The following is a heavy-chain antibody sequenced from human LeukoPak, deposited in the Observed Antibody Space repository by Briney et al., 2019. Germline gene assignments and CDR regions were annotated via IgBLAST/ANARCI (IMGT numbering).Heavy chain of an antibody. CDR1: GGSISSSNYN. J-gene: IGHJ4*02. Sequence: SETLSLTCTVSGGSISSSNYNWGWIRQPPGKGLEWIGSIYYSGGTYYNPSLLSRVTISVDTSKNQFSLKLNSVTAADTAVYYCARQPLYYDFWSGYSYFDYWGQGTLVTVSS. CDR3: ARQPLYYDFWSGYSYFDY. V-gene: IGHV4-39*01. D-gene: IGHD3-3*01. CDR2: IYYSGGT.